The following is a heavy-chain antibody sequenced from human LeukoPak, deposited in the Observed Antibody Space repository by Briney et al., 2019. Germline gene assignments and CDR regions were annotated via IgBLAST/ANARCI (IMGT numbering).Heavy chain of an antibody. CDR2: ITSGSKYI. J-gene: IGHJ4*02. D-gene: IGHD6-19*01. V-gene: IGHV3-21*01. CDR3: ARDEETVAGLNGFDL. CDR1: KFPFNSYS. Sequence: PGGSLRLSCVASKFPFNSYSMNWFRQPPGKGLEWVASITSGSKYIFYGDSVKGRFTISRDNAENSLYLQMNSLRAEDTGVYYCARDEETVAGLNGFDLWGQGTLVTVSS.